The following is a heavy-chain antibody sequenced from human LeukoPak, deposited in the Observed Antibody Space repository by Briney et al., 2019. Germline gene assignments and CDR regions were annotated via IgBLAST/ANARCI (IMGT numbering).Heavy chain of an antibody. CDR3: AKESDYYYDSSGYYPFGY. CDR2: ISGSGGST. J-gene: IGHJ4*02. CDR1: GFTFSSYA. V-gene: IGHV3-23*01. Sequence: GGSLRLSCAASGFTFSSYAMSWVRQAPGKGLEWVSAISGSGGSTYYADSVKGRFTISRDNSKNTLYLQMNSLRAEDTAVYYCAKESDYYYDSSGYYPFGYWGQGTLVTVPS. D-gene: IGHD3-22*01.